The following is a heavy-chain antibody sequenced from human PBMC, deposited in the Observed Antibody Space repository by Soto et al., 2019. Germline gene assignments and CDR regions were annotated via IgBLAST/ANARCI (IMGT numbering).Heavy chain of an antibody. CDR1: GGSFSGYY. CDR3: ASDYYDSSGYYRGMDV. J-gene: IGHJ6*02. V-gene: IGHV4-34*01. CDR2: INHSGST. D-gene: IGHD3-22*01. Sequence: KPSETLSLTCAVYGGSFSGYYWSWIRQPPGKGLEWIGEINHSGSTNYNPSLKSRVTISVDTSKNQFSLKLSSVTAAGTAVYYCASDYYDSSGYYRGMDVWGQGTTVTVS.